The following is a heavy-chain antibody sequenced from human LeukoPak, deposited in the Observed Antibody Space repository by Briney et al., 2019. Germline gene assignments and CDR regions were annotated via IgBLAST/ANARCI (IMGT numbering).Heavy chain of an antibody. Sequence: PGGSLRLSCAASGFTFSSYAMSWVRQAPGKGLEWVSAISGSGGSTYYADSVKGRFTISRDNSKNTRYLQMNSLRAEDTAVYYCAKVRGYSYGPTRAFDIWGQGTMVTVSS. V-gene: IGHV3-23*01. J-gene: IGHJ3*02. CDR1: GFTFSSYA. CDR2: ISGSGGST. CDR3: AKVRGYSYGPTRAFDI. D-gene: IGHD5-18*01.